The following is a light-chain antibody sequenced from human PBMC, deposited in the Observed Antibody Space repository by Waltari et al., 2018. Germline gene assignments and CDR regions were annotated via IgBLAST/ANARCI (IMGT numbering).Light chain of an antibody. J-gene: IGLJ3*02. CDR1: SSNLGCGYD. CDR2: GNN. Sequence: QSVLTQPPSLSGAPGPRVTISCTGSSSNLGCGYDVHWSQQLPGTAPKLLIYGNNNRPSGVPDRFSGSRSGTSASLAITGLQAEDEADYYCHSYDNSLSCAWVFGGGTKLTVL. CDR3: HSYDNSLSCAWV. V-gene: IGLV1-40*01.